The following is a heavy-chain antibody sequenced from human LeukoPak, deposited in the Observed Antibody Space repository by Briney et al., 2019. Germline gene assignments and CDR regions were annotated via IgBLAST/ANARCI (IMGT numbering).Heavy chain of an antibody. CDR1: GFTFINAL. CDR2: IKSKTDGETT. V-gene: IGHV3-15*01. CDR3: ASHRPLDY. Sequence: GGSLRLSCAASGFTFINALMSWARQAPGEGLEWVGRIKSKTDGETTDYAAPVTGRFTISRDDSKNTLYLQMNSLKAEDTAVYYCASHRPLDYWGQGTLVTVSS. J-gene: IGHJ4*02.